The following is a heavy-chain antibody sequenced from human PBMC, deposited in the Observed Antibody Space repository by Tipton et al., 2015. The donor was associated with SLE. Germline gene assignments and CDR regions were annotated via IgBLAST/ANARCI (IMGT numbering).Heavy chain of an antibody. CDR2: IYYSGSA. CDR3: ARAGTTWVAQGAPYFYYMDV. V-gene: IGHV4-31*03. Sequence: GLVKPSETLSLTCTVSGGSISVDDYYWTWIRQHPGKGLEWIGYIYYSGSAYLNPSLKSRVTISVDTSKNQFSLKLSSVTAADTAVYYCARAGTTWVAQGAPYFYYMDVWGKGTTVTVSS. D-gene: IGHD4-11*01. CDR1: GGSISVDDYY. J-gene: IGHJ6*03.